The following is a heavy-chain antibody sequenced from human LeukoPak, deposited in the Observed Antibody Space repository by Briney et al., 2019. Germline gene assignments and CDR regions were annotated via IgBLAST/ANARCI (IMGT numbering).Heavy chain of an antibody. CDR3: ARASLTYSSSWYVGAFDI. CDR1: GFTFSSYW. J-gene: IGHJ3*02. Sequence: SGGSPRLSCAASGFTFSSYWMSWVRQAPGKGLEWVANIKQDGSEKYYVDSVKGRFTISRDNAKNSLYLQMNSLRAEDTAVYYCARASLTYSSSWYVGAFDIWGQGTMVTVSS. D-gene: IGHD6-13*01. CDR2: IKQDGSEK. V-gene: IGHV3-7*01.